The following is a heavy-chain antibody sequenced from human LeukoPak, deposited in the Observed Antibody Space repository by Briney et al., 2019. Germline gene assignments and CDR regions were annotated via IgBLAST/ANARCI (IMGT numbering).Heavy chain of an antibody. V-gene: IGHV3-7*01. CDR3: ARAIFGAYYFDY. D-gene: IGHD3-3*01. Sequence: GGSLRLSCAASGFTFSDYWMSWVRQAPGKGLEWVANIKQDGSEKYYVDSVKGRFTISRDNAKNSLYLQMNSLRAEDTAVYYCARAIFGAYYFDYWGQGTLVTVSS. CDR2: IKQDGSEK. J-gene: IGHJ4*02. CDR1: GFTFSDYW.